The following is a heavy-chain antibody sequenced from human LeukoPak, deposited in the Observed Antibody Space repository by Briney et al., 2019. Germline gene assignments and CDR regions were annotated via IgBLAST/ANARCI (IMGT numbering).Heavy chain of an antibody. CDR3: ARDIRFLEWLLAH. CDR1: GYTFTGYY. CDR2: INPNSGGT. D-gene: IGHD3-3*01. V-gene: IGHV1-2*02. J-gene: IGHJ4*02. Sequence: ASVKVSCKASGYTFTGYYMHWVRQAPGQGLVWMGWINPNSGGTNYAQKFQGRVTMTRDTSISTAYMELSRLRSDDTAVYYCARDIRFLEWLLAHWGQGTLVTVSS.